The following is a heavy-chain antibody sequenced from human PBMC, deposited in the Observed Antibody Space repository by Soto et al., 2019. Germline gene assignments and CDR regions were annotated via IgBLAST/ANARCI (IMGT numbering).Heavy chain of an antibody. Sequence: GGSLRLFCSASGFTFSDDNMNWLRQFPGKGLERVSGISGRGSYRCYADDVQGRLAISIDNPKNSPFKEMNSLRVEDTAVYYCARLRRDSSSWYDYWGQGTLVTVPA. CDR1: GFTFSDDN. V-gene: IGHV3-21*06. D-gene: IGHD6-13*01. J-gene: IGHJ4*02. CDR3: ARLRRDSSSWYDY. CDR2: ISGRGSYR.